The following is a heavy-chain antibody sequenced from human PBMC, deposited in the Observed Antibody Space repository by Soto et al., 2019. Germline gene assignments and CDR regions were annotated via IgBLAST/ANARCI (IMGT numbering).Heavy chain of an antibody. CDR2: IYWNDDK. D-gene: IGHD1-20*01. CDR3: VHRTWYTTYHS. CDR1: GFSFSTSGEG. J-gene: IGHJ4*02. Sequence: SGPTLVNPTQTLTLTCTFSGFSFSTSGEGVGWIRQPPGKSLEWLAIIYWNDDKRYSPSLKSRLTITKDTSKNQVVLTMTNMDPADTGPYFCVHRTWYTTYHSWGQGALVTFSS. V-gene: IGHV2-5*01.